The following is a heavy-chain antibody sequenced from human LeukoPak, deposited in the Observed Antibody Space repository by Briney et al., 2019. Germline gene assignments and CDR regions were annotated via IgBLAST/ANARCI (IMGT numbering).Heavy chain of an antibody. J-gene: IGHJ3*02. Sequence: GGSLRLSCAASGFTFSSYGMHWVRKAAGKGLEWVAIISYAGSNKFYADSVKGRFAISRDNSKNTLYLQMDSLRAEDTAVYYCAKTKVGTGLDALDIWGQGTMVTVSS. CDR3: AKTKVGTGLDALDI. CDR2: ISYAGSNK. V-gene: IGHV3-30-3*02. D-gene: IGHD2-21*02. CDR1: GFTFSSYG.